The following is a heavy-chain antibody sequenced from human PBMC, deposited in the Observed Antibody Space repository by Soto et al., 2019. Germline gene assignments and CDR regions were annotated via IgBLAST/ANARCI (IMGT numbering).Heavy chain of an antibody. CDR2: IYPGDSDT. J-gene: IGHJ4*02. D-gene: IGHD6-19*01. CDR1: GYSFTSYW. V-gene: IGHV5-51*01. Sequence: PGESLKISCKGSGYSFTSYWIGWVRQMPGKGLEWMGIIYPGDSDTRYSPSFQGQVTISADKSISTAYLQWSSLKASDTAMYYCARLVGIAVEEAGFDYWGQGTLVTVSS. CDR3: ARLVGIAVEEAGFDY.